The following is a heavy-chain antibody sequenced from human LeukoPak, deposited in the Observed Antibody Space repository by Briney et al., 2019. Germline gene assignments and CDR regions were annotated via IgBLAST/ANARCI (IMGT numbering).Heavy chain of an antibody. CDR1: GFTFSSYS. V-gene: IGHV4-34*01. Sequence: GSLRLSCAASGFTFSSYSMNWVRQPPGKGLEWIGEINHSGSTNYNPSLKSRVTISVDTSKNQFSLKLSSVTAADTAVYYCARHKQQQLVPLLGGGNWFDPWGQGTLITVSS. CDR3: ARHKQQQLVPLLGGGNWFDP. J-gene: IGHJ5*02. D-gene: IGHD6-13*01. CDR2: INHSGST.